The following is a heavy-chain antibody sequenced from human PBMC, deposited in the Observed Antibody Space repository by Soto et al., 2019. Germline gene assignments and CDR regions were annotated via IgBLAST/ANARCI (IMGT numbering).Heavy chain of an antibody. CDR1: GYTFTGYY. V-gene: IGHV1-2*04. J-gene: IGHJ6*02. CDR2: INPNSGGT. D-gene: IGHD6-6*01. Sequence: GASVKVSCKASGYTFTGYYMHWVRQAPGQGLEWMGWINPNSGGTNYAQKFQGWVTMTRDTSISTAYMELSRLRSDDTAVYYCAREKRRSGSSSSGRYYYYGMDVWGQGTTVTVSS. CDR3: AREKRRSGSSSSGRYYYYGMDV.